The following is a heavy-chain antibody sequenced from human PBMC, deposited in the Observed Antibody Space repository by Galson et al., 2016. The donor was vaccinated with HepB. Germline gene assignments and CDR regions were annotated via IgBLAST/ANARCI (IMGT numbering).Heavy chain of an antibody. CDR1: GLSVSSNF. V-gene: IGHV3-53*01. D-gene: IGHD3-22*01. CDR2: LYGGDKT. J-gene: IGHJ3*01. CDR3: TRGNYFDSTLQYGPGAFDV. Sequence: SLRLSCAASGLSVSSNFLTWVRQAPGKGLECVSFLYGGDKTYYGDSLKGRFIISRDDSKNTLYLQMNSLTADDTGMYFCTRGNYFDSTLQYGPGAFDVWGQGTMVTVSS.